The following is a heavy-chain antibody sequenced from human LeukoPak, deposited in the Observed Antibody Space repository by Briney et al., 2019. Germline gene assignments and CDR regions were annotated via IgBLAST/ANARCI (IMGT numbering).Heavy chain of an antibody. CDR2: IYSGGST. J-gene: IGHJ4*02. D-gene: IGHD3-9*01. CDR3: ARVASRYDILTG. Sequence: GGSLRLSCAASGFTVSSNYMSWVRQAPGKGLEWVSFIYSGGSTYYADSVKGRFTISRDNSKNTLYLQMNSLRAEDTAVYYCARVASRYDILTGWGQGTLVTVSS. CDR1: GFTVSSNY. V-gene: IGHV3-66*01.